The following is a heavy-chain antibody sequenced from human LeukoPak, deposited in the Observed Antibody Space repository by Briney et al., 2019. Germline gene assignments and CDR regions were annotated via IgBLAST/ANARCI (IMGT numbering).Heavy chain of an antibody. CDR1: GYTFTSYG. CDR2: ISAYNGNT. Sequence: GASVKVSCKASGYTFTSYGISWVRQAPGQGLEWMGWISAYNGNTNYAQKPQGRVTMTTDTSTSTAYMELRSLRSDDTAVYYCARVMDIRDSSGWAAFDYWGQGTLVTVSS. CDR3: ARVMDIRDSSGWAAFDY. V-gene: IGHV1-18*01. D-gene: IGHD6-19*01. J-gene: IGHJ4*02.